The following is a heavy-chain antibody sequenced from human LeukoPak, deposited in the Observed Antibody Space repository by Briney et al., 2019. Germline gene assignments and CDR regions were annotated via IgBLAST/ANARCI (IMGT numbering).Heavy chain of an antibody. Sequence: PSETPSLTCTVSGGSISSYYWSWIRQPPGKGLEWIGYIYYSGSTNYNPSLKSRVTISVDTSKNQFSLKLSSVTAADTAVYYCAGFGVVNPFDYWGQGTLVTVSS. CDR3: AGFGVVNPFDY. V-gene: IGHV4-59*01. D-gene: IGHD3-3*01. CDR2: IYYSGST. J-gene: IGHJ4*02. CDR1: GGSISSYY.